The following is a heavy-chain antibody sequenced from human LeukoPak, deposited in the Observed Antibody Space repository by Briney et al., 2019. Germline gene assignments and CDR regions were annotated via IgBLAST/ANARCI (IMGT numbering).Heavy chain of an antibody. CDR3: ATPPD. J-gene: IGHJ4*02. CDR1: GFTFSDAW. Sequence: GGPLRLSCAASGFTFSDAWMTWVRQAPGKGLEWVGRIQSKSSGGTTDYAAPVKGRFTISRDDSKNMLYLQMNSLKVEDTAIYYCATPPDWGQGTLVAVSS. V-gene: IGHV3-15*01. CDR2: IQSKSSGGTT.